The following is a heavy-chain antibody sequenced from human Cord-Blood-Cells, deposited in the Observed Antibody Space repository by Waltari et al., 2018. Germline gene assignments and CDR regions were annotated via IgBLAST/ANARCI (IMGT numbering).Heavy chain of an antibody. CDR3: TTAHYDILTVYYDAFDI. CDR1: GFTFSNAW. J-gene: IGHJ3*02. Sequence: EVQLVESGGGLVKPGGSLRLSCAASGFTFSNAWMSWVRQAPGKGLEWVGRIKSKTDGRTTDYAAPVKCRLTISRDDSKNTLYLQMNSLKTEDTAVYYCTTAHYDILTVYYDAFDIWGQGTMVTVSS. CDR2: IKSKTDGRTT. V-gene: IGHV3-15*01. D-gene: IGHD3-9*01.